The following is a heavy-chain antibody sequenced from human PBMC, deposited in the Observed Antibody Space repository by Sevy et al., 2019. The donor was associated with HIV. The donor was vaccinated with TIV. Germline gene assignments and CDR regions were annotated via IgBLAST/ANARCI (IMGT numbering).Heavy chain of an antibody. J-gene: IGHJ4*02. CDR1: GFTFGSYA. Sequence: GGSLRLSCAASGFTFGSYAMNWVRQAPGKGLEWVAVISYDGSHKYYADSVKGRFTIARDYSNNPLYLQMNSLRADDTAVYYCARDPGSSWSSFDYWGQGTLVTVSS. V-gene: IGHV3-30-3*01. CDR3: ARDPGSSWSSFDY. D-gene: IGHD6-13*01. CDR2: ISYDGSHK.